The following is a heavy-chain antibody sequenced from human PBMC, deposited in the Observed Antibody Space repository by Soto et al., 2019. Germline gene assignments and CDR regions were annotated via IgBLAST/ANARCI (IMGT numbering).Heavy chain of an antibody. CDR1: GGSFSGYY. J-gene: IGHJ4*02. V-gene: IGHV4-34*01. CDR3: ARPSWFGGHRGYFDY. D-gene: IGHD3-10*01. Sequence: QVQLQQWGAGLLKPSETLSLTCAVYGGSFSGYYWSWIRQPPGKGLEWIGEINHSGSTNYNPSLKSRVTISVDTSKNQFSLKLSSVTAADTAVYYCARPSWFGGHRGYFDYWGQGTLVTVSS. CDR2: INHSGST.